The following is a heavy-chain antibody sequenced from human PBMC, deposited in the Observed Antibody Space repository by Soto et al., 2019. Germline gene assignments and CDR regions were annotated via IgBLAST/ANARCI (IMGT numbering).Heavy chain of an antibody. CDR1: GYTFNTYG. CDR3: ARAVPLDY. V-gene: IGHV1-18*04. J-gene: IGHJ4*02. Sequence: QVQLVQSGPEVKKPGASVQVSCKASGYTFNTYGISWVRQAPGQGLEWMGWISGYNGNTNYAQNLQDRVTLTIDTSTSTAYMELRSQRSDDTALYYCARAVPLDYWGQGTLVTVSS. D-gene: IGHD6-19*01. CDR2: ISGYNGNT.